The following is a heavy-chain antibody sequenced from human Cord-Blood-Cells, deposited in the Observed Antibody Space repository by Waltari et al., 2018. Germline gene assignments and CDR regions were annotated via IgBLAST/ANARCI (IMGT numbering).Heavy chain of an antibody. CDR1: GGSFSGYY. CDR3: ARYNWNDALFDY. V-gene: IGHV4-34*01. D-gene: IGHD1-1*01. J-gene: IGHJ4*02. CDR2: INHSGST. Sequence: QVQLQQWGAGLLKPSETLSLTCAVYGGSFSGYYWSWIRQPPGKGLEWIGEINHSGSTNYNPSLKSRVTISVDTSKNQFSLKLSSVTAADTAVYYCARYNWNDALFDYWGQGTLVTVSS.